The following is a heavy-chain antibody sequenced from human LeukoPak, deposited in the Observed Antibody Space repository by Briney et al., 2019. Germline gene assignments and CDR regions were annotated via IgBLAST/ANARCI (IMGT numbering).Heavy chain of an antibody. CDR3: ARAVQQSFGDNFDY. CDR1: GRSFSGYY. J-gene: IGHJ4*02. CDR2: INHSGST. D-gene: IGHD6-19*01. Sequence: SETLSLTCAVYGRSFSGYYWSWIRQPPGKGLEWIGEINHSGSTNYNPSLKSRVTMSVDTSKNQFSLKLSSVTAADTAVYYCARAVQQSFGDNFDYWGQGTLVTVSS. V-gene: IGHV4-34*01.